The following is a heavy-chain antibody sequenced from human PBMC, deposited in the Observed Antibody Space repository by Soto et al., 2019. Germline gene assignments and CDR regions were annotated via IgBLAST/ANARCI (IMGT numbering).Heavy chain of an antibody. CDR2: ISAYNRNT. V-gene: IGHV1-18*01. D-gene: IGHD1-1*01. J-gene: IGHJ6*02. CDR1: GYTFTRYG. Sequence: QVQLVQSGAEVKKPGASVKVSCKASGYTFTRYGVSGVRQAPGQGLEWMGWISAYNRNTHYAQSLQGTVTMTTDTSTSTAYMELRSLRSDDTAVYYCAREGVYNWNVGYYYYYGMDVWGQGTTVTVSS. CDR3: AREGVYNWNVGYYYYYGMDV.